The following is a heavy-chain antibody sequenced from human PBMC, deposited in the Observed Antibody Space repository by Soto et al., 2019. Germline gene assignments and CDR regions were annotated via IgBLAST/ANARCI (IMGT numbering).Heavy chain of an antibody. Sequence: QVQLVQSGTEVKKPGSSVKVSCKASGGTFRNYPINWVRQAPGQGLEWMGSIFPLTDIPDYAQNFQARLTISADNSTSTAYMELSSLTSDDTAMYFCARGPFVVLNCFESWGQGTLVTVSS. D-gene: IGHD3-16*02. CDR1: GGTFRNYP. J-gene: IGHJ4*02. CDR2: IFPLTDIP. CDR3: ARGPFVVLNCFES. V-gene: IGHV1-69*02.